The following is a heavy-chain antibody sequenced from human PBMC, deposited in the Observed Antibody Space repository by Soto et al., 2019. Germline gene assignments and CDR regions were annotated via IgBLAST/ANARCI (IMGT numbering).Heavy chain of an antibody. Sequence: GASVKVSCKASGYTFTSNYMHWARQAPGQGLEWMGKINPSGGSTSYAQKFQGRVTMTRDTSTSTVYKELSSLRSEDTAVYYCARDGGYDSGSDYFYMDVWGKGTTVTVSS. CDR2: INPSGGST. CDR1: GYTFTSNY. D-gene: IGHD5-12*01. V-gene: IGHV1-46*01. CDR3: ARDGGYDSGSDYFYMDV. J-gene: IGHJ6*03.